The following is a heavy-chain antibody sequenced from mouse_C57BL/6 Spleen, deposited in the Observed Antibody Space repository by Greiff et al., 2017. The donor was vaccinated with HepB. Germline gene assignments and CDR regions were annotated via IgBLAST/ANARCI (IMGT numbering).Heavy chain of an antibody. CDR3: ARRQLRDRAMDY. J-gene: IGHJ4*01. Sequence: EVMLVESGGGLVKPGGSLKLSCAASGFTFSDYGMHWVRQAPEKGLEWVAYISSGSSTIYYADTVKGRFTISRDNAKNTLFLQMTSLRSEDTAIYYCARRQLRDRAMDYWGQGTSVTVSS. CDR1: GFTFSDYG. V-gene: IGHV5-17*01. CDR2: ISSGSSTI. D-gene: IGHD3-2*02.